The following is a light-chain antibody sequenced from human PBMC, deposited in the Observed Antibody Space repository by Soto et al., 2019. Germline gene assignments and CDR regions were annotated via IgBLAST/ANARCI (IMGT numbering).Light chain of an antibody. J-gene: IGLJ2*01. V-gene: IGLV1-40*01. CDR1: SSNIGAGSD. Sequence: QSVLTQPPSVSGAPGQRVTISCTGSSSNIGAGSDVHWYQQLPGTAPKLLIYGNSNRPSGVPDRFSGSKSGTSASLALTGLQAEDEADYYCQSYDSSLSGSDVVFGGGTKLTVL. CDR3: QSYDSSLSGSDVV. CDR2: GNS.